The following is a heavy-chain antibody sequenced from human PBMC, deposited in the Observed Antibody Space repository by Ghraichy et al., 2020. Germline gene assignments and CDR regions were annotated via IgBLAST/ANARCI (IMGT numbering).Heavy chain of an antibody. D-gene: IGHD3-10*01. CDR3: ARGRSCYSSDAFDI. CDR2: IYYSGST. Sequence: PETLSLTCTVSGGSISSYYWSWIRQPPGKGLEWIGYIYYSGSTNYNPSLKSRVTISVDTSKNQFSLKLSSVTAADPAVYYCARGRSCYSSDAFDIWGQGTMVTVSS. J-gene: IGHJ3*02. V-gene: IGHV4-59*01. CDR1: GGSISSYY.